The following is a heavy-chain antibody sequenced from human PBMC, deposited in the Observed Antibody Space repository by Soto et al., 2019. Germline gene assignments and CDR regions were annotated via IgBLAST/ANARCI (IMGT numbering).Heavy chain of an antibody. CDR2: ISGSGGSGRG. Sequence: PGGSLRLSCVGSGFSFRKYAMNWVRQAPGKGLEWVSGISGSGGSGRGFYADPVKGRFTISRDNSKNTLYLEMNSLIAEDTAVYYCAKDLDDYSSAIDFWGQGTLVTVSS. CDR1: GFSFRKYA. D-gene: IGHD4-4*01. V-gene: IGHV3-23*01. J-gene: IGHJ4*02. CDR3: AKDLDDYSSAIDF.